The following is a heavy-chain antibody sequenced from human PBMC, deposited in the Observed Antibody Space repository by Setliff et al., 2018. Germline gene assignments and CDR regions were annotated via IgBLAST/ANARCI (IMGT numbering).Heavy chain of an antibody. CDR1: GGSFSGYY. D-gene: IGHD6-13*01. CDR2: INHSGST. V-gene: IGHV4-34*01. Sequence: PSETLSLTCAVYGGSFSGYYWSWIRQPPGKGLEWIGEINHSGSTNYNPSLKSRVTISVDTSKNQFSLKLSSVTAADTAVYYCARGGRISYRPSSSWYILDYWGPGTLVTVSS. CDR3: ARGGRISYRPSSSWYILDY. J-gene: IGHJ4*02.